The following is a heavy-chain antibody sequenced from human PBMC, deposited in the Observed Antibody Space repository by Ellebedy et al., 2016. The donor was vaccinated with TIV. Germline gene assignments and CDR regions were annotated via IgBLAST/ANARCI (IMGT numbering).Heavy chain of an antibody. Sequence: AASVKVSCKASGYTWISFAISWARQAPGQGLEWMGSISSYNRNTDYAQKFQGRVTMTTDTSTSTAYMELRSLRSDDTAVYYCARSPGRYYTSGSYWFDPWGQGTLVTVSS. D-gene: IGHD3-10*01. J-gene: IGHJ5*02. CDR3: ARSPGRYYTSGSYWFDP. CDR2: ISSYNRNT. CDR1: GYTWISFA. V-gene: IGHV1-18*01.